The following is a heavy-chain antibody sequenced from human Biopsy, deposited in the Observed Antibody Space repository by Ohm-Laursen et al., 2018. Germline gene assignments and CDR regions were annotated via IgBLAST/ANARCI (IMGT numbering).Heavy chain of an antibody. CDR1: GFNFSAYG. D-gene: IGHD3-22*01. CDR3: AKDQGYYYDRSVYYYFDY. CDR2: TWDDGSHQ. V-gene: IGHV3-33*06. Sequence: RSLRLSCSASGFNFSAYGMHWVRQAPDKGLEWVALTWDDGSHQYYSDSVKGRFTISRDSSKNTLHLQMNSLRAEDTAVYYCAKDQGYYYDRSVYYYFDYWGQGTLVTVSS. J-gene: IGHJ4*02.